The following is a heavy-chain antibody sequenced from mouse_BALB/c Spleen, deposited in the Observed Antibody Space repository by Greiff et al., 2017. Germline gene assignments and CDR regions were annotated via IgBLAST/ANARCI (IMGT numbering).Heavy chain of an antibody. D-gene: IGHD2-1*01. V-gene: IGHV5-6-3*01. CDR3: ARDGNGFAY. J-gene: IGHJ3*01. Sequence: EVQRVESGGGLVQPGGSLKLSCAASGFTFSSYGMSWVRQTPDKRLELVATINSNGGSTYYPDSVKGRFTISRHNAKNTLYLQMSSLKSEDTAMYYCARDGNGFAYWGQGTLVTVSA. CDR2: INSNGGST. CDR1: GFTFSSYG.